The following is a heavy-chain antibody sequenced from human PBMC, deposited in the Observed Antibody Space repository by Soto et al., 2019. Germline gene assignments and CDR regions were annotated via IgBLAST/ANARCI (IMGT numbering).Heavy chain of an antibody. D-gene: IGHD6-19*01. V-gene: IGHV1-46*01. CDR2: INPSGGST. CDR3: ASGSGWYFDY. J-gene: IGHJ4*02. CDR1: GYTFTSYY. Sequence: ASVKVSCKASGYTFTSYYMHWVRQAPGQGLEWMGIINPSGGSTSYAQKFQGRVTMTRDKSTSTAYMELSSLRSEDTAVYYCASGSGWYFDYWGQGTLVTVSS.